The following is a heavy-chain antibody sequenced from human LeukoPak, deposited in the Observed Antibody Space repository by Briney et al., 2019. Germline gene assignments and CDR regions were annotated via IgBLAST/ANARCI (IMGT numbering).Heavy chain of an antibody. D-gene: IGHD2-21*02. J-gene: IGHJ4*02. CDR2: VNPNSGGT. Sequence: ASVKVSCKASGYTFSGYLMNWVRQPPSQGLDWRGWVNPNSGGTKYVQKFQGRVTMTRDTSISTAYMELSRLRSDDTAVYYCARGLGVVTATLDHWGQGTLVTVSS. CDR1: GYTFSGYL. V-gene: IGHV1-2*02. CDR3: ARGLGVVTATLDH.